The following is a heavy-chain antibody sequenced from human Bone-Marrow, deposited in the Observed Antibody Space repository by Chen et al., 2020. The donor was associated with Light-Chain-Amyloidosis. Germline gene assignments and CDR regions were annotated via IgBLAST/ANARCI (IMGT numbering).Heavy chain of an antibody. D-gene: IGHD6-6*01. Sequence: QVQLVQSGAEVKKPGSSVKVSCKASGGTFSSYAINWVRQAPGQGLEWMGGIIPIFGTAKNAPHFQVRVTLTADKSPVTAYMELSSLRSEATAVYSCARGMPMAPYSSPSAFDAWGPGPLPPVS. V-gene: IGHV1-69*06. CDR2: IIPIFGTA. CDR1: GGTFSSYA. CDR3: ARGMPMAPYSSPSAFDA. J-gene: IGHJ4*02.